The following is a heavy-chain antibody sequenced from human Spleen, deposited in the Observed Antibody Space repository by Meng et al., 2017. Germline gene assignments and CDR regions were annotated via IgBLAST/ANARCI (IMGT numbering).Heavy chain of an antibody. CDR1: HYTFTGYG. J-gene: IGHJ4*02. D-gene: IGHD6-13*01. CDR3: ARGASSRLEV. CDR2: INTNTGNP. V-gene: IGHV7-4-1*02. Sequence: QVQVWQSGGEVKRPGASVKVSCKASHYTFTGYGVGWFRQAPGQGLEWMGWINTNTGNPTYVQGFTGRFVFSLDTSVNTAYLQISSLKADDTAVYYCARGASSRLEVWGQGTLVTVSS.